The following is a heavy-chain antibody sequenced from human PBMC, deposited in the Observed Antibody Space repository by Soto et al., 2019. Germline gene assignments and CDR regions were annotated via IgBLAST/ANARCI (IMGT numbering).Heavy chain of an antibody. CDR2: ISGSGGST. Sequence: PGGSLRLSCAASGFTFSCYAMSWVRQAPGKGLEWVSAISGSGGSTYYADSVKGRFTISRDNSKNTLYLQMNSLRAEDTAVYYCAKVNRPGVVVVAATGSWGQGTLVTVSS. V-gene: IGHV3-23*01. D-gene: IGHD2-15*01. J-gene: IGHJ4*02. CDR3: AKVNRPGVVVVAATGS. CDR1: GFTFSCYA.